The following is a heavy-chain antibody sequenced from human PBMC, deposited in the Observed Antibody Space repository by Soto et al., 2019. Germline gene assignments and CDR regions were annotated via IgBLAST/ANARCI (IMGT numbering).Heavy chain of an antibody. D-gene: IGHD2-15*01. Sequence: QVQLQESGPGLVKPSETLSLTCTVSGGSFSSYYLSWIRQPPGKGLEWIGYIYYSGSTNYNPSLKSRVTKSVDTSKNQVSMKLSSVTAADKSVYYGAPSRGNPQRAVDYWGQGTLVTVSS. J-gene: IGHJ4*02. CDR2: IYYSGST. CDR1: GGSFSSYY. V-gene: IGHV4-59*01. CDR3: APSRGNPQRAVDY.